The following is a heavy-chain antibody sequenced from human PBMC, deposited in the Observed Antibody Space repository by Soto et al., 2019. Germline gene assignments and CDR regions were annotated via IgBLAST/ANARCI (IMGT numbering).Heavy chain of an antibody. J-gene: IGHJ6*02. CDR2: ISSSDDTI. V-gene: IGHV3-11*01. D-gene: IGHD3-3*01. CDR3: ARDREWYYGMDV. CDR1: GFTFSDYY. Sequence: GSLRLSCAASGFTFSDYYMSWIRQAPGKGLEWVSYISSSDDTIYYADSVKGRFTISRDNAKNSLSLQMNRLRAEDTAVYYCARDREWYYGMDVWGQGTTVTVSS.